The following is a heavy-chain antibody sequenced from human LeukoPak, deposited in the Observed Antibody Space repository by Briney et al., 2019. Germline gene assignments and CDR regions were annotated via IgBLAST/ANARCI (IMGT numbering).Heavy chain of an antibody. D-gene: IGHD3-9*01. J-gene: IGHJ4*02. CDR3: ARDQNDILPLDY. CDR2: IWYDGSNK. CDR1: GFTFTDYS. V-gene: IGHV3-33*08. Sequence: GGSLRLSCVASGFTFTDYSMHWVRQAPGQGLEWVAVIWYDGSNKYYADSVKGRFTISRDNSKNTLYLQMNSLRAEDTAVYYCARDQNDILPLDYWGQGTLVTVSS.